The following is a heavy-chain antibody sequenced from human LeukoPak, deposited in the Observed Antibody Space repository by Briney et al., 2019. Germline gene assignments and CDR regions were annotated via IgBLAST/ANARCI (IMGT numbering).Heavy chain of an antibody. D-gene: IGHD6-19*01. J-gene: IGHJ4*02. CDR3: ARREQWLVLAR. V-gene: IGHV4-39*01. Sequence: PSETLSLTCTVSGGSISSSSYYWGWIRQAPGKGLEWIGSIYYSGSTYYNPSLKSRVTISVDTSKNQFSLKLSSVTAADTAVYYCARREQWLVLARWGQGTLVAVSS. CDR1: GGSISSSSYY. CDR2: IYYSGST.